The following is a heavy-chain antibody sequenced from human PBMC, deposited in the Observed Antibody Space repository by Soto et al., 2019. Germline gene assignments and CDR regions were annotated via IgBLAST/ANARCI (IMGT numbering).Heavy chain of an antibody. J-gene: IGHJ5*02. CDR2: IFYTGTT. V-gene: IGHV4-39*02. D-gene: IGHD2-2*01. Sequence: SETLSLTCSVSGGSISYNSYYWGWIRQPPGKGLEWVGGIFYTGTTYYSPSLKDRVTISVDTSKNSFSLNLTPVTAAYTAVYFCARLVVVAPVANAWGQGTLVTVSS. CDR3: ARLVVVAPVANA. CDR1: GGSISYNSYY.